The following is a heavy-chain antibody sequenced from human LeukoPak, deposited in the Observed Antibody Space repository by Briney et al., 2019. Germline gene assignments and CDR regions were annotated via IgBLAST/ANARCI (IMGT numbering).Heavy chain of an antibody. D-gene: IGHD1-7*01. V-gene: IGHV3-23*01. J-gene: IGHJ4*02. CDR1: GFTFSSYA. CDR3: AKKKRELRGFDY. CDR2: ICGSGGST. Sequence: GGSLRLFCAASGFTFSSYAMSWVRQAPGKGLEWVSVICGSGGSTYYADSVKGRFTISRDNSKNTLYLQMSSLRAEDTAVYYCAKKKRELRGFDYWGQGTLVTVSS.